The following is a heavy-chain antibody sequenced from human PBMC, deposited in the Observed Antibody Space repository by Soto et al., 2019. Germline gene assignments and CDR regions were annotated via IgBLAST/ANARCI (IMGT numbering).Heavy chain of an antibody. D-gene: IGHD5-12*01. V-gene: IGHV1-2*02. CDR1: GSTDTGYH. CDR2: INPNSGGT. CDR3: EVATIDY. Sequence: AWVTDSPTASGSTDTGYHMHWVRQAPGQGLEWMGWINPNSGGTNYAQKFQGRVTMTRETSISTAYMELSRLRSDDTAVYYCEVATIDYWGQGTLVTVSS. J-gene: IGHJ4*02.